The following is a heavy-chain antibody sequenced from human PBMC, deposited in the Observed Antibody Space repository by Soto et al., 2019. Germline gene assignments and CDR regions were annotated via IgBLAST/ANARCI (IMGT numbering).Heavy chain of an antibody. V-gene: IGHV3-49*03. CDR1: GFTFGDYA. CDR3: TRPSETSIAVAGN. CDR2: IRSKAYGGTT. J-gene: IGHJ4*02. Sequence: PGGSLRLSCTASGFTFGDYAMSWFRQAPGKGLEWVGFIRSKAYGGTTEYAASVKGRFTISRDDSKSIAYLQMNSLKTEDTAVYYCTRPSETSIAVAGNWGQGTLVTVSS. D-gene: IGHD6-19*01.